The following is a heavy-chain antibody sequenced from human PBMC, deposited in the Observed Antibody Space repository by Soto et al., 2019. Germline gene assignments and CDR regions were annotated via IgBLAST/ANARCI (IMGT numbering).Heavy chain of an antibody. Sequence: PGGSLRLSCAASGFTFSSYAMSWVRQAPGKGLEWVSAFRGDGTGAHYADSVKGRFTISRDNSKNTLYLQMNSLRAEDTAVYYCAKDPFRWNDYYYYYGMDVWGQGTTVTVSS. J-gene: IGHJ6*02. CDR2: FRGDGTGA. D-gene: IGHD1-1*01. CDR3: AKDPFRWNDYYYYYGMDV. CDR1: GFTFSSYA. V-gene: IGHV3-23*01.